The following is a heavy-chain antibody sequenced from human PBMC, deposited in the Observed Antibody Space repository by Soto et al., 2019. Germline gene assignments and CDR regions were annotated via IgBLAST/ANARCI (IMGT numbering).Heavy chain of an antibody. J-gene: IGHJ4*02. D-gene: IGHD1-1*01. CDR1: GFTFSAYA. V-gene: IGHV3-23*01. Sequence: EVLLLESGGGLVQPGGSLRLSCAASGFTFSAYAMNWVRQAPGKGLQWVSSISGDDGRGSAGDTYYADSVRGRFNIARDDSENTLFLQMNSLRAEDTPIYYWALVSPTVWNVNGRNYFDSWGQGALGTVSS. CDR2: ISGDDGRGSAGDT. CDR3: ALVSPTVWNVNGRNYFDS.